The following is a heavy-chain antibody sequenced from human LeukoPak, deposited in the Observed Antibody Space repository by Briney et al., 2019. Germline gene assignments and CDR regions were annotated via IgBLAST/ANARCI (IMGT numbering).Heavy chain of an antibody. V-gene: IGHV3-23*01. J-gene: IGHJ6*03. CDR2: ISGSGGST. CDR1: GFTFSSCA. Sequence: GGSLRLSCAASGFTFSSCAMSWVRQAPGKGLEWVSAISGSGGSTYYADSVKGRFTISRDNSKNTLYLQMNSLRAEGTAVYYCAKGSSWDYYYYMDVWGKGTTVTVSS. CDR3: AKGSSWDYYYYMDV. D-gene: IGHD6-13*01.